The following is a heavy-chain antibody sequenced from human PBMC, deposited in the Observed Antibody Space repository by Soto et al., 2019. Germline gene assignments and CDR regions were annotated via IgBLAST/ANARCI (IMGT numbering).Heavy chain of an antibody. CDR1: WLTISSYG. J-gene: IGHJ6*02. CDR2: IWYDGSNK. V-gene: IGHV3-33*01. D-gene: IGHD3-10*01. Sequence: SWGALRHSYGAAWLTISSYGGHRVRQAPGKGLGWVAVIWYDGSNKYYADSVKGRFTISRDNSKNTLYLQMNSLRAEDTAVYYCARGITMVRGVSSHYYGMDVWGQGTTVTVSS. CDR3: ARGITMVRGVSSHYYGMDV.